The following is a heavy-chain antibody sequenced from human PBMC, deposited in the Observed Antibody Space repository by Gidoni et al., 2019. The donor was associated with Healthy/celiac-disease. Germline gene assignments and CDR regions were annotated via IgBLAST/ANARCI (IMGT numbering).Heavy chain of an antibody. CDR1: GFTFSSYA. J-gene: IGHJ4*02. CDR2: ISGSGGST. Sequence: EVQLLESGGGLVQPGGSLRLSCSASGFTFSSYAMSWVRQAPGKGLEWVSAISGSGGSTYYADSVKGRFTISRDNSKNTLYLQMNSLRAEDTAVYYCAKDFSSSWYYFDYWGQGTLVTVSS. D-gene: IGHD6-13*01. V-gene: IGHV3-23*01. CDR3: AKDFSSSWYYFDY.